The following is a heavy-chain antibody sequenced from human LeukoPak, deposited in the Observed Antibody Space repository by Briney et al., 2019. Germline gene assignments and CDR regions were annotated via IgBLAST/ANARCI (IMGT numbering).Heavy chain of an antibody. J-gene: IGHJ1*01. D-gene: IGHD4-17*01. Sequence: SETLSLTCAVYGGSFSGYYWSWIRRPPGKGLEWIGEINHSGSSNYNPSLKSRVTISVDTSKNQFSLKLISVTAADTAVYYCARGEDGDYYFQHWGQGTLVTVSS. CDR2: INHSGSS. CDR3: ARGEDGDYYFQH. CDR1: GGSFSGYY. V-gene: IGHV4-34*01.